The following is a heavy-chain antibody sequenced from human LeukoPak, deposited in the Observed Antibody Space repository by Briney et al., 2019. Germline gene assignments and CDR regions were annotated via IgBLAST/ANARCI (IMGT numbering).Heavy chain of an antibody. J-gene: IGHJ5*02. CDR2: IIPILGIA. D-gene: IGHD3-22*01. V-gene: IGHV1-69*04. Sequence: SVKVSCKASGGTFSSYAISWVRQAPGQGLEWMGRIIPILGIANYAQKFQGRVTITADKSTSTAYMELSSLRSDDTAVYYCARKNPPYYYDSSGYPNWFDPWGQGTLVTVSS. CDR3: ARKNPPYYYDSSGYPNWFDP. CDR1: GGTFSSYA.